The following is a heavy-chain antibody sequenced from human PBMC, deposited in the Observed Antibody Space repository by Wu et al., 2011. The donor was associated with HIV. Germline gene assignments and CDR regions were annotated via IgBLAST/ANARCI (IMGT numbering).Heavy chain of an antibody. D-gene: IGHD2-15*01. V-gene: IGHV1-69*14. Sequence: QVQLVQSGAEVKKPGSSVMVSCKASGGTFSSYVISWVRQAPGQGLEWMGRIIPIFGTANYAQKFQGRVTITANKSTSTAYMELSSLTSEDTALYYCASQYCSGDSCYPYNWFDPGPGNLVTVSS. CDR3: ASQYCSGDSCYPYNWFDP. CDR1: GGTFSSYV. J-gene: IGHJ5*02. CDR2: IIPIFGTA.